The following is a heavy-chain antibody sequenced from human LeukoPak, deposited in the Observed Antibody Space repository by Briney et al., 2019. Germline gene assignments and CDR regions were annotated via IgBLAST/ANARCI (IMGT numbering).Heavy chain of an antibody. J-gene: IGHJ4*02. CDR1: GFTFSDYY. CDR3: ARTSSPYYDFWSGYLDLDY. Sequence: KPGGSLRLSCAASGFTFSDYYMSWIRQAPGKGLEWVSYISSSGSTIYYADSVKGRFTISRDNAKNSLYLQMNSLRAGDTAVYYCARTSSPYYDFWSGYLDLDYWGQGTLVTVSS. D-gene: IGHD3-3*01. CDR2: ISSSGSTI. V-gene: IGHV3-11*01.